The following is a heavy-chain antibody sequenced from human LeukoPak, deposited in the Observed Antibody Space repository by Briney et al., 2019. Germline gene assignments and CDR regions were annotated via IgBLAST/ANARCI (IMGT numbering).Heavy chain of an antibody. V-gene: IGHV4-59*01. CDR3: ARGEWDLLFDY. D-gene: IGHD1-26*01. CDR2: IFYSGST. Sequence: PSETLSLTCTVSGGPIISYYWSWIRQPPGKGLEWIGYIFYSGSTNYNPSLKSRVTISVDTSKNQFSLKLSSVTAADTAVYYCARGEWDLLFDYWGQGTLVTVSS. J-gene: IGHJ4*02. CDR1: GGPIISYY.